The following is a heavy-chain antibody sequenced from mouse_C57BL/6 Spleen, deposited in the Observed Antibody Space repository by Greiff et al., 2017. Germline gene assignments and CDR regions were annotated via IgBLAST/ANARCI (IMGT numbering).Heavy chain of an antibody. CDR1: GFTITDYY. D-gene: IGHD2-4*01. CDR2: IDPEHGET. Sequence: EVQLQPSGAELVRPGASVKLSCTASGFTITDYYMHWVKQRTEQGLEWIGRIDPEHGETKYDPKFQGKATITADTSSTSAYMQISRLTFEDSAVYDCARCGYNDYDVDAIDYWGQGTPVTVSS. CDR3: ARCGYNDYDVDAIDY. V-gene: IGHV14-2*01. J-gene: IGHJ4*01.